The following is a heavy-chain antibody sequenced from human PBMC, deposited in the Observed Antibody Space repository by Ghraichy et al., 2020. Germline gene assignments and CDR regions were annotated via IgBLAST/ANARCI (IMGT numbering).Heavy chain of an antibody. CDR3: ARGRLVDYYGMDV. Sequence: SETLSLTCAVYGGSFSGYYWSWIRQPPGKGLEWIGEINHSGSTNYNPSLKSRVTISVDTSKNQFSLKLSSVTAADTAVYYCARGRLVDYYGMDVWGQGTTVTVSS. J-gene: IGHJ6*02. D-gene: IGHD2-8*02. V-gene: IGHV4-34*01. CDR1: GGSFSGYY. CDR2: INHSGST.